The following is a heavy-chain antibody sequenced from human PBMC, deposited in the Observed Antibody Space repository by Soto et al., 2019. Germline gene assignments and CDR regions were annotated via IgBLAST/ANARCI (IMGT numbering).Heavy chain of an antibody. CDR1: GFTFSNYF. J-gene: IGHJ5*02. Sequence: GGSLRLSCAASGFTFSNYFMHWVRQVPGEGLVWVSRMSGDGKTISYADPVKGRFTISRDNAKNTLYLQMNSLRVEDTAVYYCARKYVHGIAAFAPWGQGTLVTVSS. CDR2: MSGDGKTI. V-gene: IGHV3-74*01. D-gene: IGHD6-25*01. CDR3: ARKYVHGIAAFAP.